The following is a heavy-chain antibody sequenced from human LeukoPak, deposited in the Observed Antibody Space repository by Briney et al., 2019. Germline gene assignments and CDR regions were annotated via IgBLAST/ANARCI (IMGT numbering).Heavy chain of an antibody. V-gene: IGHV3-15*01. D-gene: IGHD5-18*01. CDR3: TREGYSYGYHAFDV. Sequence: KPGGSLRLSCAASGFTFSNAWMTWVRHTPVKGLEWVGRIKPKTNGGTTDYAAPVKGRFTISRDDSKNTLYLQMISLKTEDTGVYYCTREGYSYGYHAFDVWGQGTMVTVSS. J-gene: IGHJ3*01. CDR2: IKPKTNGGTT. CDR1: GFTFSNAW.